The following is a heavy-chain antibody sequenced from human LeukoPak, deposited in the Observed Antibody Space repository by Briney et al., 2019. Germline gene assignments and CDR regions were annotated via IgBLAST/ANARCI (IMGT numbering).Heavy chain of an antibody. CDR2: IIPIFGTA. Sequence: SVTVSCKASGGAFSSYAISWVRQAPGQGLEWMGGIIPIFGTANYAQKFQGRVTITADESTSTAYMELSSLRSEDTAVYYCARSHYDYSNYVFFSWGQGTLVTVSS. CDR3: ARSHYDYSNYVFFS. J-gene: IGHJ5*02. V-gene: IGHV1-69*13. CDR1: GGAFSSYA. D-gene: IGHD4-11*01.